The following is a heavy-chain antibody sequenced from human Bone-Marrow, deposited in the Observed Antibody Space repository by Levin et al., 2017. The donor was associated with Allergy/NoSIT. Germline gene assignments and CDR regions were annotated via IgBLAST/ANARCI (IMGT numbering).Heavy chain of an antibody. V-gene: IGHV3-13*01. CDR1: GFTFSSYD. CDR2: IGTAGDI. J-gene: IGHJ4*02. CDR3: ARGRVAVAGNNFDF. D-gene: IGHD6-19*01. Sequence: SCAASGFTFSSYDMHWVRQATGKGLEWVSGIGTAGDIYYSASVKGRFTISRENAKNSLYLQMNSLRAGDTAVYYCARGRVAVAGNNFDFWGQGTLVTVSS.